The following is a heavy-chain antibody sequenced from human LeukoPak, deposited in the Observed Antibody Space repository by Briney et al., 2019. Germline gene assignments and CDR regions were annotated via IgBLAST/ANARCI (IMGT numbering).Heavy chain of an antibody. Sequence: GGSLRLSCAASGFTFSSYWMSWVRQAPGKGLEWVANIKQDGSEKYYVDSVKGRFTISRDNAKNSLYLQMNSLRAEDTAVYYCAREGGWFSLYFDYWGQGTLVTVSS. V-gene: IGHV3-7*01. CDR2: IKQDGSEK. CDR3: AREGGWFSLYFDY. D-gene: IGHD6-19*01. CDR1: GFTFSSYW. J-gene: IGHJ4*02.